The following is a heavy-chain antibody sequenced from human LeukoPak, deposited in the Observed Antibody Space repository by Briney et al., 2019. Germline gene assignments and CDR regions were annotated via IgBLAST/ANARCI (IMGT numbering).Heavy chain of an antibody. J-gene: IGHJ3*02. CDR1: ANNFTSYW. CDR3: ATFVVVTPQGVFDI. Sequence: GESLKISCKGSANNFTSYWIGWVRQMPGKGLEWMGIIYPGDSDIRYSPSFQGQVTISADKSISTAYLQWSSLKASDTAMYYCATFVVVTPQGVFDIWGQGTKVTVSS. CDR2: IYPGDSDI. V-gene: IGHV5-51*01. D-gene: IGHD2-21*02.